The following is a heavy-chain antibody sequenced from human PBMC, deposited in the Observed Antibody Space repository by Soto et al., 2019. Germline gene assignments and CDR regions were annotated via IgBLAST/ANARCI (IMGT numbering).Heavy chain of an antibody. CDR3: AIEVWSGPMDV. D-gene: IGHD3-3*01. Sequence: QVQLVESGGGVVQPGRSLRLSCAASGFTFSSYGMHWVRQAPGKGLEWVAVISYDGSNKYYADSVKGRFTISRDNSKNMLYLQMNSLRAEETAVYYCAIEVWSGPMDVWGQGTTVTVSS. CDR1: GFTFSSYG. CDR2: ISYDGSNK. V-gene: IGHV3-30*03. J-gene: IGHJ6*02.